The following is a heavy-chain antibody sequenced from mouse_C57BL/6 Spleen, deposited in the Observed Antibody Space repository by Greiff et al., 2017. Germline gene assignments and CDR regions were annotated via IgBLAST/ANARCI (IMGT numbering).Heavy chain of an antibody. CDR1: GYSITSGYY. J-gene: IGHJ2*01. CDR3: ATGLYYYGSSYFDY. Sequence: EVKVEESGPGLVKPSQSLSLTCSVTGYSITSGYYWNWIRQFPGNKLEWMGYISYDGSNNYNPSLKNLISITRDTSKNQFFLKLNSVTTEDTATYYCATGLYYYGSSYFDYWGQGTTLTVSS. D-gene: IGHD1-1*01. V-gene: IGHV3-6*01. CDR2: ISYDGSN.